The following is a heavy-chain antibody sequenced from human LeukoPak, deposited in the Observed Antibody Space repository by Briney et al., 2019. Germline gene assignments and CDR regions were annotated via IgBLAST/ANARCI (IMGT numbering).Heavy chain of an antibody. CDR2: IYSGGST. Sequence: GGSLRLSCAASGFTVSSNYMSWVRQAPGKGLEWVSVIYSGGSTYYADSVKGRFTVSRDNSKNTLYLQMNSLRAEDTAVYYCARERSSKYYYYMDVWGKGTTVTISS. CDR3: ARERSSKYYYYMDV. CDR1: GFTVSSNY. D-gene: IGHD2-2*01. V-gene: IGHV3-53*01. J-gene: IGHJ6*03.